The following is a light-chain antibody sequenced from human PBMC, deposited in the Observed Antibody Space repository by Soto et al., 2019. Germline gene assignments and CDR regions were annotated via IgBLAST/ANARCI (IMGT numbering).Light chain of an antibody. V-gene: IGKV3-15*01. CDR1: QSGSSN. J-gene: IGKJ2*01. CDR2: GVS. Sequence: EIVMTQSPATLSVSPGERATLSCRASQSGSSNLAGYQQKPGQAPRLLICGVSTRATGIPARFSGGESGTEFTLTTCSPLSEEFAVYYCQAYNNWPPYAFSQGTKLDTK. CDR3: QAYNNWPPYA.